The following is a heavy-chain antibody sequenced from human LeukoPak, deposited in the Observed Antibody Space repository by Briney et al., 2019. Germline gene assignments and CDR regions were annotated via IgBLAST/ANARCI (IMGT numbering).Heavy chain of an antibody. Sequence: PSETLSLTCTVSGGSFSSGDYFWSWIRQPPGKGLEWIWYIYYSGSTYYNPSLKSRVTISVDTSKNQFSLKLSSVTAADTAVYYCAREGERYDAFDIWGQGTMATVSS. D-gene: IGHD5-24*01. J-gene: IGHJ3*02. CDR3: AREGERYDAFDI. CDR1: GGSFSSGDYF. CDR2: IYYSGST. V-gene: IGHV4-30-4*01.